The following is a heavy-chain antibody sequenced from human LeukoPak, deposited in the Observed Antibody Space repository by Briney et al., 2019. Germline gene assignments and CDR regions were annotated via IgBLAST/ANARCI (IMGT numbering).Heavy chain of an antibody. CDR3: ARFWENSPSPRAVENPDY. D-gene: IGHD6-19*01. CDR1: GGSISSGGYY. Sequence: PSQTLSLTCTVSGGSISSGGYYWSWIRQPPGKGLEWIGYIYHSGSTYYNPSLKSRVTISVDRSKNQFSLKLSSVTAADTAVYYCARFWENSPSPRAVENPDYWGQGTLVTVSS. J-gene: IGHJ4*02. V-gene: IGHV4-30-2*01. CDR2: IYHSGST.